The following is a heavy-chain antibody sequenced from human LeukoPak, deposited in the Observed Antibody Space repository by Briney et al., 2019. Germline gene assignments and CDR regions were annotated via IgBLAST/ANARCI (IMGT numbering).Heavy chain of an antibody. CDR1: GGSISSSSYY. J-gene: IGHJ4*02. CDR2: IYYSGST. V-gene: IGHV4-39*07. Sequence: SETLSLTCTVSGGSISSSSYYWGWIRQPPGKGLEWIGSIYYSGSTYYNPSLKSRVTISVDTSKNQFSLKLSSVTAADTAVYYCAGELERRVRNYWGQGTLVTVSS. CDR3: AGELERRVRNY. D-gene: IGHD1-1*01.